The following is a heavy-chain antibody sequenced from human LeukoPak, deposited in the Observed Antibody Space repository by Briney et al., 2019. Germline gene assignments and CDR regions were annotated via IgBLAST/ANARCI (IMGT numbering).Heavy chain of an antibody. V-gene: IGHV3-74*01. CDR1: GFSFSSYW. D-gene: IGHD5-24*01. Sequence: PGGSLRLSCTASGFSFSSYWMHWVRQAPGKGLVWVSRINTDGSTTNYADSVRGRFTISRDNAKNTLYLQMTSLRAEDTAIYFCVRVLEGRDGWVDPWGQGILVTVSS. CDR3: VRVLEGRDGWVDP. CDR2: INTDGSTT. J-gene: IGHJ5*02.